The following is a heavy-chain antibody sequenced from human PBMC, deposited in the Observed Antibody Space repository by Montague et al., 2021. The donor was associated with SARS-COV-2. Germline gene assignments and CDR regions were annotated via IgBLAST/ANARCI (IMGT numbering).Heavy chain of an antibody. CDR3: ARISRGSSGWGWYNYNGSDV. J-gene: IGHJ6*02. CDR1: GGSFSVSGYY. Sequence: SETLSLTCAVYGGSFSVSGYYWSWIRQPQGKGLEWIGEINHRGTTTYNPSLNSRVTMSVDTSKNQFSLNLSSVSAADTAVYYCARISRGSSGWGWYNYNGSDVWGQGNTVIVSS. V-gene: IGHV4-34*01. D-gene: IGHD6-19*01. CDR2: INHRGTT.